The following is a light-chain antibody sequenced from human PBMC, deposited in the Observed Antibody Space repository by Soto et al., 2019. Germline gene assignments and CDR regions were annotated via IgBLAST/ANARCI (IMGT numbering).Light chain of an antibody. CDR2: AAS. Sequence: AIRMTQSPSSLSASTGDRVTITCRASQGISSYLAWYQQKPGKAPKLLIYAASTLQSGVPSRFSGSGSGTDFTLTISCLQSEDFATYYCQQYYSYPRTFGQGTMV. CDR3: QQYYSYPRT. J-gene: IGKJ1*01. CDR1: QGISSY. V-gene: IGKV1-8*01.